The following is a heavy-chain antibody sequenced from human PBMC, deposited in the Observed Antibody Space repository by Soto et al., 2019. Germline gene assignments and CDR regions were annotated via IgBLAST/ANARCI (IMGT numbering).Heavy chain of an antibody. Sequence: PSETLSLTCTVSGGSIGSGGYYWSWIRQHPGKGLEWIGYIYYSGSTYYNPSLKSRVTISVDTSKNQFSLKLSSVTAADTAVYYCARDSAAIQYFDYWGQGTLVTVSS. CDR2: IYYSGST. V-gene: IGHV4-31*03. D-gene: IGHD1-1*01. CDR1: GGSIGSGGYY. J-gene: IGHJ4*02. CDR3: ARDSAAIQYFDY.